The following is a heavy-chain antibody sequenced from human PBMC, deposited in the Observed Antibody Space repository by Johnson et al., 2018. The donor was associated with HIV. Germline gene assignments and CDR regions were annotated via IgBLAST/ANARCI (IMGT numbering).Heavy chain of an antibody. CDR1: GFTFSSYA. CDR2: ISYDGSNK. Sequence: QVQLLESGGGVVQPGRSLRLSCAASGFTFSSYAMHWVRQAPGKGLEWVAVISYDGSNKYYADSVKGRFTISRDNSKNTMSLQMNSPRVEDTAVYYCARVRGGREDAFDIWGQGTMVTVSS. D-gene: IGHD1-26*01. V-gene: IGHV3-30*04. J-gene: IGHJ3*02. CDR3: ARVRGGREDAFDI.